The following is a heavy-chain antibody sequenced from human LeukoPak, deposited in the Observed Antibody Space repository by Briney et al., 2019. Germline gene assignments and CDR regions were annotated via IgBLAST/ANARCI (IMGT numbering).Heavy chain of an antibody. Sequence: PGESLKISCKGSGYIFSTSWIAWVRQMPGKGLEWMGIIYPGDSDTRYSPSFQGQVIISADKSISTAYLQWSSLKASDSAMYYCARRAEAANWFDPWGQGTLVTVSS. V-gene: IGHV5-51*01. J-gene: IGHJ5*02. CDR2: IYPGDSDT. CDR1: GYIFSTSW. D-gene: IGHD2-15*01. CDR3: ARRAEAANWFDP.